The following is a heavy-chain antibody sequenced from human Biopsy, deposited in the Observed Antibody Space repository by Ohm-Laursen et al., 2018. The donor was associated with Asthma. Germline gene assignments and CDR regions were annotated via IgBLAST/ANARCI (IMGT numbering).Heavy chain of an antibody. CDR3: ARAVDYSHYYGIDV. Sequence: GASVKVSCKTPGYTFNSAGITWVRQAPGQGLEWMGWISVYNSNTKVAQKLQDRVTMITDTSTSTAYMELRSLRSDGTAVYFCARAVDYSHYYGIDVWGQGTTVTVS. J-gene: IGHJ6*02. D-gene: IGHD3-10*01. CDR2: ISVYNSNT. V-gene: IGHV1-18*01. CDR1: GYTFNSAG.